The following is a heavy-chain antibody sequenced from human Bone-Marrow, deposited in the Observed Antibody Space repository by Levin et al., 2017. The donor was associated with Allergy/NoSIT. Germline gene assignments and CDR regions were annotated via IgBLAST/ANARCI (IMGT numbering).Heavy chain of an antibody. J-gene: IGHJ4*02. D-gene: IGHD6-13*01. CDR3: ATVFGSGSWFPPGF. V-gene: IGHV1-24*01. CDR1: GYTLTELS. Sequence: GESLKISCKVSGYTLTELSMHWVRQAPGQGLEWMGGFDPEDGDTSYAQKFQGRVTMTEDTSTDTAYMELSSLRSEDTAGYYCATVFGSGSWFPPGFWGQGTLVTVSS. CDR2: FDPEDGDT.